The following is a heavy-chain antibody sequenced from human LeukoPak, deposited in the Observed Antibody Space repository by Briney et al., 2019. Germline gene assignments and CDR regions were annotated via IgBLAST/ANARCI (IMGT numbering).Heavy chain of an antibody. J-gene: IGHJ4*02. CDR2: TYYRSKWYN. CDR1: GDSVSSNSAA. CDR3: AREPYYDFWSGYLNY. V-gene: IGHV6-1*01. Sequence: SPTLSLTFAISGDSVSSNSAAWNWIRQSPSRGLEWLGRTYYRSKWYNDYAVSVKSRITINPDTSKNQFSLQLNSVTPEDTAVYYCAREPYYDFWSGYLNYWGRGTLVTVSS. D-gene: IGHD3-3*01.